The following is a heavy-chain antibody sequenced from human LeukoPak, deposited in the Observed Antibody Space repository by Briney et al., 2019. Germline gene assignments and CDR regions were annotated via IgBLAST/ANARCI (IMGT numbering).Heavy chain of an antibody. J-gene: IGHJ4*02. V-gene: IGHV1-69*05. CDR3: ASTGSYDFWSGYSTFDY. CDR1: GGTFSSYA. D-gene: IGHD3-3*01. Sequence: SVKVSCKASGGTFSSYAISWVRQAPGQGLEWMGGIIPIFGTANYAQKFQGRVTITTDESTSTAYMELSSLRSEGTAVYYCASTGSYDFWSGYSTFDYWGQGTLVTVSS. CDR2: IIPIFGTA.